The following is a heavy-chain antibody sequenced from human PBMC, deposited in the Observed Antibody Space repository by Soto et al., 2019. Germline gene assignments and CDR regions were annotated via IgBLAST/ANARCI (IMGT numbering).Heavy chain of an antibody. J-gene: IGHJ3*02. D-gene: IGHD3-22*01. Sequence: ASVKVSCKASGYTFTSYGISWVRQAPGQGLEWMGWISAYNGNTNYAQKLQGRVTMTTDTSTSTAYMELRSLRSDDTAVYYCARDQGSVHYYDSSGYYPDAFDIWGQGTMVTVSS. V-gene: IGHV1-18*01. CDR1: GYTFTSYG. CDR3: ARDQGSVHYYDSSGYYPDAFDI. CDR2: ISAYNGNT.